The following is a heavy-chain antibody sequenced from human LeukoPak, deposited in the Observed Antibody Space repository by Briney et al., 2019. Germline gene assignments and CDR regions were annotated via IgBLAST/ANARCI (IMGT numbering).Heavy chain of an antibody. J-gene: IGHJ4*02. CDR2: FDPEDGET. D-gene: IGHD3-3*01. CDR3: ASSRFLEWLYLFDY. V-gene: IGHV1-24*01. Sequence: VASVKVSCKVSGYTLTELSMHWVRQAPGKGLEWMGGFDPEDGETIYAQKFQGRVTMTEDTSTDTAYMELSSLRSEDTAAYYCASSRFLEWLYLFDYWGQGTLVTVSS. CDR1: GYTLTELS.